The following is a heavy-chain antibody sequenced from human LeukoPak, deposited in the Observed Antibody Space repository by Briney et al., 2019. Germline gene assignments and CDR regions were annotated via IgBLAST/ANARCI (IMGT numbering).Heavy chain of an antibody. CDR1: GFTFSRHG. J-gene: IGHJ4*02. D-gene: IGHD1-7*01. Sequence: GGSLRLSCAPSGFTFSRHGMHWVRQAPGKGLEWVAIISNDGGRKYYAHSVEGRFTISRDNSKNTLYLQMNSLRAEDTAMYYCAAYNWNSVYDYWGQGTLVTVSS. CDR2: ISNDGGRK. CDR3: AAYNWNSVYDY. V-gene: IGHV3-30*03.